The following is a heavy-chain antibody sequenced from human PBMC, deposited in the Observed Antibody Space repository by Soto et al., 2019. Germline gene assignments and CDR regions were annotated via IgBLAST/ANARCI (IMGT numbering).Heavy chain of an antibody. J-gene: IGHJ4*02. V-gene: IGHV3-7*02. CDR2: IKEDGSEK. Sequence: SLRLSCAASGFTFSSYWMNWVRQAPGKGLEWVANIKEDGSEKYYVDSVKGRFTISRDNAKKSLYLQMNSLRAEDTAVYYCASAYCIRGTCHAYWGQGILVTVSS. CDR3: ASAYCIRGTCHAY. CDR1: GFTFSSYW. D-gene: IGHD2-15*01.